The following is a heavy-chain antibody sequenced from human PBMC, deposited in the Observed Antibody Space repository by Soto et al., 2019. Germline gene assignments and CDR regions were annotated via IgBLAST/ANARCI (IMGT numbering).Heavy chain of an antibody. D-gene: IGHD6-6*01. J-gene: IGHJ5*02. CDR1: GGSVSSGSYY. Sequence: SETLSLTCTVSGGSVSSGSYYWSWIRQPPGKGLEWIGYIYYSGSTNYNPSLKSRVTISVDTSKNQFSLKLSSVTAADRAVYYCARGPGAARTGYWFDPWGQGTLVTVSS. V-gene: IGHV4-61*01. CDR3: ARGPGAARTGYWFDP. CDR2: IYYSGST.